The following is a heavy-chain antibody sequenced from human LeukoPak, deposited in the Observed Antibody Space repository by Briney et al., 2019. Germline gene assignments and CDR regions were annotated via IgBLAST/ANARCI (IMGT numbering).Heavy chain of an antibody. CDR2: IYYSGST. Sequence: SETLSLTCTVSGGSISSGDYYWSWIRQPPGKGLEWIGYIYYSGSTYYNPSLKSRVTISVDTSKNQFSLKLSSVTAADTAVYYCARTLDYDILTGSPSDAFDIWGQGTMVTVSS. V-gene: IGHV4-30-4*08. J-gene: IGHJ3*02. CDR1: GGSISSGDYY. D-gene: IGHD3-9*01. CDR3: ARTLDYDILTGSPSDAFDI.